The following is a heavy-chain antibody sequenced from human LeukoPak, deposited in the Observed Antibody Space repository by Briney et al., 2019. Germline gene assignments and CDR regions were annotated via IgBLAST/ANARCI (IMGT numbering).Heavy chain of an antibody. J-gene: IGHJ5*02. Sequence: GGPVKVSCKASGYTFTSYAMHWVRQAPGQRLEWMGWINAGNGNTKYSQKFQGRVTITRDTSASTAYMELSSLRSEDTAVYYCARFRKAATLNIVVVPAAPRGWFDPWGQGTLVTVSS. V-gene: IGHV1-3*01. CDR3: ARFRKAATLNIVVVPAAPRGWFDP. D-gene: IGHD2-2*01. CDR1: GYTFTSYA. CDR2: INAGNGNT.